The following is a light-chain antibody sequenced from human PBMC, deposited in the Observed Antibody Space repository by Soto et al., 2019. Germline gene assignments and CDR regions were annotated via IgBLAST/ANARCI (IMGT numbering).Light chain of an antibody. CDR1: SSNIGAGYD. V-gene: IGLV1-40*01. Sequence: QSVLTQPPSVSGAPGQRVTISCTESSSNIGAGYDVHWYQQLLGTAPKLLIYANSNRPSGVPDRFSGSKSGTSASLAITGLQAEDEADYYCQSYDSSLSAWVFGGGTKVTVL. J-gene: IGLJ3*02. CDR2: ANS. CDR3: QSYDSSLSAWV.